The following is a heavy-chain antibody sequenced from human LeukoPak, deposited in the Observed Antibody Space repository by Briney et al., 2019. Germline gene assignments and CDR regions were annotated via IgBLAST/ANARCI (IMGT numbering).Heavy chain of an antibody. D-gene: IGHD5-12*01. CDR2: IYYSGST. Sequence: PGGSLRLSCAASGFTFSSYAMSWIRQPPGKGLEWIESIYYSGSTYYNPSLKSRVTMSVDRSRNQFSLKLSSVTAADTAVYYCARGYSGYDSGFFDYWGQGTLVTVSS. V-gene: IGHV4-39*01. CDR1: GFTFSSYA. CDR3: ARGYSGYDSGFFDY. J-gene: IGHJ4*02.